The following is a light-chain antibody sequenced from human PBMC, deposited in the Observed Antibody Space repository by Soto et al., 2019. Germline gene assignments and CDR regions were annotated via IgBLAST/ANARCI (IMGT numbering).Light chain of an antibody. Sequence: EKLMTQSPGTLSVSPGEKSTLSSVASQSVRSNVAWYQQKPGQPPRLLIYDASTRATGIPSRFSGSGSGTEFTLTISSLKSEDFAVHYCQQYDNWPRTFGQGRKVEIK. V-gene: IGKV3-15*01. CDR3: QQYDNWPRT. CDR2: DAS. CDR1: QSVRSN. J-gene: IGKJ1*01.